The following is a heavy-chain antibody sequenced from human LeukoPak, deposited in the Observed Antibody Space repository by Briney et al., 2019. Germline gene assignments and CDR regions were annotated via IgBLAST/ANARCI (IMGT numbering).Heavy chain of an antibody. J-gene: IGHJ3*02. V-gene: IGHV3-33*06. Sequence: SCKASGGTFSSYGMHWVRQAPGKGLEWVAVIWYDGSNKYYADSVKGRFTISRDNSKNTLYLQMNSLRAEDTAVYYCAKLAVAGTGDAFDIWGQGTMVTVSS. CDR1: GGTFSSYG. CDR3: AKLAVAGTGDAFDI. D-gene: IGHD6-19*01. CDR2: IWYDGSNK.